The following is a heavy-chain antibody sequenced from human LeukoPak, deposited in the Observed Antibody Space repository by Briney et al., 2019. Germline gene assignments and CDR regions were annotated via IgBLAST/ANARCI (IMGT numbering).Heavy chain of an antibody. Sequence: SETLSLTCTVSGGSISSYYWSCIRQPPGKGLEWIGHIYGSGSTNYNPSLKSRVTLSVDTSKNQFSLKLSSVTAADTAVYYCASEGTSGTHLNWFDPWGQGTLVTVSS. CDR1: GGSISSYY. D-gene: IGHD1-1*01. CDR2: IYGSGST. CDR3: ASEGTSGTHLNWFDP. J-gene: IGHJ5*02. V-gene: IGHV4-59*01.